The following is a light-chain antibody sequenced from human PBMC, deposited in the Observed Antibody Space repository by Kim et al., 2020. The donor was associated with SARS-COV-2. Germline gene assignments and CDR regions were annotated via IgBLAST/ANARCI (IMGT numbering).Light chain of an antibody. J-gene: IGLJ3*02. V-gene: IGLV3-21*04. CDR2: YDS. CDR1: NIGGVG. Sequence: SYELTQPPSVSVAPGKTARLTCAGNNIGGVGVHWYQQRPGQAPVLVIYYDSDRPSGIPYRFSGSNSGDTATMTISSVEAGDEADYYCQVWHSGDHSVFGGGTQLTVL. CDR3: QVWHSGDHSV.